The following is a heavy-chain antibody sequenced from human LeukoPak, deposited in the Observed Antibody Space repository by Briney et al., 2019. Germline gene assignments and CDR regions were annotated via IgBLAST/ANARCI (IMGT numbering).Heavy chain of an antibody. D-gene: IGHD3-10*01. CDR1: LGTFSSYA. Sequence: GSSVKLSCKASLGTFSSYAISWVRQAPGQGLEWMGRIIPILGIANSAQKFQGRVTITADKSTSTAYMELSSLTSEDTAVYYCARATAGAYYYGSGSYYNKWGQGTLVTVSS. CDR2: IIPILGIA. J-gene: IGHJ4*02. CDR3: ARATAGAYYYGSGSYYNK. V-gene: IGHV1-69*04.